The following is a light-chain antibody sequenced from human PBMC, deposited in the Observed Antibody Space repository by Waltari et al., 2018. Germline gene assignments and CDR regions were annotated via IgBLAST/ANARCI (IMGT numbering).Light chain of an antibody. Sequence: EIVITQTPHALSVSPRRQDPLSRESPQSLQHDDGKTYLYWYLQKPGQPPQLLIYEVSNRVSGVPERFRGSGSGTDITLSSSRVEAEDVVVYYCKQTRQCPDTFGGGTKVEIK. CDR3: KQTRQCPDT. CDR2: EVS. J-gene: IGKJ4*01. V-gene: IGKV2D-29*01. CDR1: QSLQHDDGKTY.